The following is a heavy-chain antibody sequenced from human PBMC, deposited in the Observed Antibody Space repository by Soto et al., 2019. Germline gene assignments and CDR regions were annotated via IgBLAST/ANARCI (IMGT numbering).Heavy chain of an antibody. J-gene: IGHJ4*02. Sequence: GGSLRLSCAASGFTFSSYAMNWVRQAPGKGLEWVATIRDSGDATYYADSVKGRFTISRDNSQNTLYLQMNSLRAEDTAVYYCAKLYTRGYYFYFDYWGQGALVTVSS. D-gene: IGHD3-22*01. CDR3: AKLYTRGYYFYFDY. V-gene: IGHV3-23*01. CDR2: IRDSGDAT. CDR1: GFTFSSYA.